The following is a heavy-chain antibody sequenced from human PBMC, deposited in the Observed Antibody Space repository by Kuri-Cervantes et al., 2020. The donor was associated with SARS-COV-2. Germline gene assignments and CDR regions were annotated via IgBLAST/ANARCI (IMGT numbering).Heavy chain of an antibody. V-gene: IGHV3-30*02. CDR2: IRYDGSNK. CDR1: GFTFSSYA. CDR3: GGSLEWLLYGASVDY. Sequence: GGSLRLSCAASGFTFSSYAMHWVRPAPGKGLEWVAIIRYDGSNKYYADSVKGRFTISRDNSKNTLYLQMNSLRAEDTAVYYCGGSLEWLLYGASVDYWGQGTLVTVSS. J-gene: IGHJ4*02. D-gene: IGHD3-3*01.